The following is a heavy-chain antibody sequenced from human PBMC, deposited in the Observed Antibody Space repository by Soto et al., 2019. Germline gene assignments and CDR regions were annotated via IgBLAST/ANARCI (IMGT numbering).Heavy chain of an antibody. CDR2: ISGSGDYT. D-gene: IGHD4-17*01. J-gene: IGHJ3*02. V-gene: IGHV3-23*01. CDR3: ANHGGFDI. CDR1: GFTFSTSG. Sequence: EVQLWESGGGLVQPGGSLRLSCAASGFTFSTSGMSWVRQAPGKGLEWVSSISGSGDYTNYADSVKGRFTISRDNSKNTLSLQINSLTAEDTAVYYCANHGGFDIWGQGTMVAVSS.